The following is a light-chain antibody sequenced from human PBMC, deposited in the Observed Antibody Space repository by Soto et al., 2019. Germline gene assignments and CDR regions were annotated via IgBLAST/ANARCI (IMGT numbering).Light chain of an antibody. CDR2: RNN. Sequence: QAVVTQPPSASGTPGQGVTISCSGSTSNIGSNYVYWYRQLPGTAPKLLIYRNNQRPSGVPDRFSGSKSGTSASLAISGLRSDDEADYFCATWDDSLNGFYVFGTGTKLTVL. CDR1: TSNIGSNY. CDR3: ATWDDSLNGFYV. J-gene: IGLJ1*01. V-gene: IGLV1-47*01.